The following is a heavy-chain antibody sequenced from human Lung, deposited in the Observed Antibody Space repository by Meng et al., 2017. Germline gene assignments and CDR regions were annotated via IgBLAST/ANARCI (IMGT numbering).Heavy chain of an antibody. D-gene: IGHD1-1*01. CDR1: GFTFTDHW. J-gene: IGHJ1*01. CDR2: INRDGTKP. Sequence: VELGESGGGLVPPGWSLRLSCAASGFTFTDHWMHWVRQGPGKGLVWVSRINRDGTKPTYADSVKGRFTISRDNAKNTLYLQMNNLRAEDTAFYYCTNDRLNHWGQGALVTVSS. V-gene: IGHV3-74*01. CDR3: TNDRLNH.